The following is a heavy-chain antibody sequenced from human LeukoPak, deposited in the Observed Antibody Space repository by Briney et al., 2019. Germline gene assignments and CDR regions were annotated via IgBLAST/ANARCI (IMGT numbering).Heavy chain of an antibody. CDR2: INPNSGGT. J-gene: IGHJ4*02. CDR3: ARGGITMIVVVINPDDY. CDR1: GYTFTGYY. D-gene: IGHD3-22*01. Sequence: GASVKVSCKASGYTFTGYYMHWVRQAPGQGLAWMGWINPNSGGTNYAQKFQGRVTMTRDTSISTAYMELSRLRSDDTAVYYCARGGITMIVVVINPDDYWGQGTLVTVSS. V-gene: IGHV1-2*02.